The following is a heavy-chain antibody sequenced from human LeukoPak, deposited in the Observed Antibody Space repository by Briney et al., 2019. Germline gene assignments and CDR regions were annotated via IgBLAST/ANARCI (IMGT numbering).Heavy chain of an antibody. V-gene: IGHV3-15*07. J-gene: IGHJ4*02. CDR1: GFSFTNVW. CDR3: TTGIDYGGGY. Sequence: SGGSLRLSCAVSGFSFTNVWMNWVRQVPGKGLEWVGRIKNKDEGEKTDYAAPVKGRFTISRDDSKATLFLQMNSLKMEDTAIYYCTTGIDYGGGYWGQGTLVSVSS. D-gene: IGHD3-16*01. CDR2: IKNKDEGEKT.